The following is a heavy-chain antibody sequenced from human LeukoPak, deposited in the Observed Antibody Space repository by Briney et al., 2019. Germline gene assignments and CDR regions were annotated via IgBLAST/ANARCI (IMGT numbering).Heavy chain of an antibody. CDR1: GGSISSYY. CDR3: ARGRGGRYYDSTRYYFDY. V-gene: IGHV4-59*12. CDR2: IYYSGST. D-gene: IGHD3-22*01. J-gene: IGHJ4*02. Sequence: SETLSLTCTVSGGSISSYYWSWIRQPPGKGLEWIGYIYYSGSTNYNPSLKSRVTISVDTSKNQFSLKLSSVTAADTAVYYCARGRGGRYYDSTRYYFDYWGQGTLVTVSS.